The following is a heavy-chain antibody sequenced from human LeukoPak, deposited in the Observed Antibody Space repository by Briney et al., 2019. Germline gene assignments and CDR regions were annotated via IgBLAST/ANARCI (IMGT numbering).Heavy chain of an antibody. V-gene: IGHV3-7*01. Sequence: GGSLRLSCAASGFTFSSYWMSWVRQAPGKGLEWVANIKQDGSEKYYVDSVKGRFTISRDNAKNSLYLQMNSLRAEDTAVYYCATVLRYFDRPRAPKTHVAFDIWGQGTMVTVSS. CDR1: GFTFSSYW. CDR2: IKQDGSEK. CDR3: ATVLRYFDRPRAPKTHVAFDI. D-gene: IGHD3-9*01. J-gene: IGHJ3*02.